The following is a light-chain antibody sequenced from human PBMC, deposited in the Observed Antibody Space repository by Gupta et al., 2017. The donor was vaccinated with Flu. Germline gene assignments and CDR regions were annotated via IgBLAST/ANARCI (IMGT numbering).Light chain of an antibody. V-gene: IGKV4-1*01. CDR3: QQYLSTPQT. CDR1: QSVFYNSNNKNH. Sequence: DIVMIQSPDSLAVSLGERATINCKSSQSVFYNSNNKNHLAWYQQKPGQPPKLLIYWASTRESGVADRFSGSGSGTAFTLTISSLQAEDVAIYYCQQYLSTPQTFGGGTKVEIK. J-gene: IGKJ4*01. CDR2: WAS.